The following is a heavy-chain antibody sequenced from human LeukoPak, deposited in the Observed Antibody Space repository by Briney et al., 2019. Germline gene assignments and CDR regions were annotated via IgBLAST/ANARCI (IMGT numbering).Heavy chain of an antibody. Sequence: SVKVSCKASGGTFSNYAISWVRQAPGQGLEWMGRIIPVLGLANYAQKFQGRVTITADKSTSTAYMELSSLRSEDTAVYYCARDRDILTGFSYEYGMDVWGQGTTVNVSS. V-gene: IGHV1-69*04. J-gene: IGHJ6*02. CDR2: IIPVLGLA. CDR3: ARDRDILTGFSYEYGMDV. D-gene: IGHD3-9*01. CDR1: GGTFSNYA.